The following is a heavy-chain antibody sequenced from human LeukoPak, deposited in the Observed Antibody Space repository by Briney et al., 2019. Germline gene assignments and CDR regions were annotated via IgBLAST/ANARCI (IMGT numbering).Heavy chain of an antibody. CDR1: GGSINNGGYY. D-gene: IGHD5-24*01. CDR2: IYYSGSS. Sequence: SQTPSLTCTVSGGSINNGGYYWSWIRQHPGKGLEWIGYIYYSGSSYYNPSLRSRVTISVDTSKNHFSLKLSSVTAADTAVYYCARNRDGYNSFDYWGQGTLVTVSS. V-gene: IGHV4-31*03. J-gene: IGHJ4*02. CDR3: ARNRDGYNSFDY.